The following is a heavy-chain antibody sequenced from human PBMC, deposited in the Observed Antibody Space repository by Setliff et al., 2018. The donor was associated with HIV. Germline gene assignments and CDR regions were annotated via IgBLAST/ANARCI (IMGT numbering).Heavy chain of an antibody. CDR1: GGSISSDY. CDR2: IYYSGST. CDR3: SRSRSSSGYSGVTGNGMDV. J-gene: IGHJ6*01. V-gene: IGHV4-59*01. D-gene: IGHD3-22*01. Sequence: SETLSLTCTVSGGSISSDYWSWIRQPPGKGLEWIGSIYYSGSTNYNPSLKRRVTXXVATSTNQFSLKLNSVTTPDQAVYYCSRSRSSSGYSGVTGNGMDVXXXGTTVTVSS.